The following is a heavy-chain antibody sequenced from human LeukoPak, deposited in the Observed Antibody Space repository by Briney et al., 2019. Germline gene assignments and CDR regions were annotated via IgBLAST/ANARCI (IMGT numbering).Heavy chain of an antibody. CDR3: ASKSGSYAPDTFDI. CDR1: GYTFTSYG. J-gene: IGHJ3*02. V-gene: IGHV1-69*13. Sequence: ASVKVSCKASGYTFTSYGISWVRQAPGQGLEWMGGIIPIFGTANYAQKFQGRVTITADESTSTAYMELSSLRSEDTAVYYCASKSGSYAPDTFDIWGQGTMVTVSS. D-gene: IGHD1-26*01. CDR2: IIPIFGTA.